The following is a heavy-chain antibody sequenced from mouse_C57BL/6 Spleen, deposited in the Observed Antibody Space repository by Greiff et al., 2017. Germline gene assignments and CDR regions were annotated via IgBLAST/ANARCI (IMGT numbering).Heavy chain of an antibody. D-gene: IGHD2-12*01. V-gene: IGHV2-9-1*01. CDR2: IWTGGGT. CDR3: ARYSYDWYWYFDV. J-gene: IGHJ1*03. Sequence: VKLVESGAGLVATSQSLSITCTVSGFSLTSYAISWVRQPPGKGLEWLGVIWTGGGTNYNSALKSRLSISKDNSKSQVFLKMNSLQTDDTARYYCARYSYDWYWYFDVWGTGTTVTVSS. CDR1: GFSLTSYA.